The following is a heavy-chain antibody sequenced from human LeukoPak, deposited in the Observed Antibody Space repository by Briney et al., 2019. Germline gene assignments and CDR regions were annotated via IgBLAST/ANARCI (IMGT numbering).Heavy chain of an antibody. Sequence: GGSLRLSCAASGFTLRNYWIHWVRQAPGKGLEWVSRINVDGSITTYADSVKDRFTISRDNAKNTLYLQMDSLRAEDTAVYYCAELGITMIGGVWGKGTTVTISS. CDR3: AELGITMIGGV. CDR2: INVDGSIT. J-gene: IGHJ6*04. V-gene: IGHV3-74*01. CDR1: GFTLRNYW. D-gene: IGHD3-10*02.